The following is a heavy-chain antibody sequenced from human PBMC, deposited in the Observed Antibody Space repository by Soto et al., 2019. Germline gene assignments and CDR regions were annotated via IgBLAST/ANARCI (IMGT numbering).Heavy chain of an antibody. CDR3: ARDAPYSSGWALDY. CDR2: ISSDGSGA. J-gene: IGHJ4*02. Sequence: EVQLVESGGGLVQPGGSLRLSCAASGFTFSSYWMHWVRQAPGKGLVWVSRISSDGSGAFYADSVKGRFTISRDNAKNTLDLQMNSLRAADTAVYYCARDAPYSSGWALDYWGQGTLVTVSS. V-gene: IGHV3-74*01. CDR1: GFTFSSYW. D-gene: IGHD6-19*01.